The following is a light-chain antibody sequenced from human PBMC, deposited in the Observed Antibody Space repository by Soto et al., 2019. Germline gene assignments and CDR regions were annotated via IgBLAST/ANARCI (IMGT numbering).Light chain of an antibody. J-gene: IGKJ1*01. Sequence: EIVLTQSPDSLSLSPGERATLSCRASQGMSNTYLAWYQQKPGQAPRLLIYGASFRATGIPDRFTGSGSGTDFTLTITRLEPEDFAVYYCQQFGGSSRTFGQGTKVDIK. CDR2: GAS. CDR1: QGMSNTY. V-gene: IGKV3-20*01. CDR3: QQFGGSSRT.